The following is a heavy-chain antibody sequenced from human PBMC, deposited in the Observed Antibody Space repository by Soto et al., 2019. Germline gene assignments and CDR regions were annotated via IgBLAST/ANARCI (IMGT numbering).Heavy chain of an antibody. V-gene: IGHV4-39*01. J-gene: IGHJ4*02. CDR3: ARQGVEGRRYFDWLLSEDY. Sequence: QLQLQESGPGLVKPSETLSLTCTVSGGSISSSSYYWGWIRQPPGKGLEWIGSIYYSGSTYYNPSLKSRVTISVDTSKNQFSLKLSSVTTADTAVYYCARQGVEGRRYFDWLLSEDYWGQGTLLTVSS. CDR1: GGSISSSSYY. D-gene: IGHD3-9*01. CDR2: IYYSGST.